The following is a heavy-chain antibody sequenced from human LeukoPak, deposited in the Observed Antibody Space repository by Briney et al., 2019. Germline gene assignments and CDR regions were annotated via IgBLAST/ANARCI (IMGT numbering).Heavy chain of an antibody. CDR2: IDPSDSYI. CDR1: GYSYTNYW. V-gene: IGHV5-10-1*01. J-gene: IGHJ6*02. CDR3: ARSGYDFWSGYFGPSYYYGMDV. D-gene: IGHD3-3*01. Sequence: GESLKISCKGSGYSYTNYWISWVRQMPGKGLEWMGRIDPSDSYINHSPSFQGHVSISADKSVSTAYLQWSSLKASDSAMYYCARSGYDFWSGYFGPSYYYGMDVWGQGTTVTVSS.